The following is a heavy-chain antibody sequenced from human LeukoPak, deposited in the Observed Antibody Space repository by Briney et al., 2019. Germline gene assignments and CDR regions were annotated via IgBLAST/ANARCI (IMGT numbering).Heavy chain of an antibody. CDR3: ARAGRFPARDGYNLFDY. J-gene: IGHJ4*02. V-gene: IGHV3-30-3*01. CDR1: GFTFSSYA. D-gene: IGHD5-24*01. Sequence: GGSLRLSCAASGFTFSSYAMHWVRQAPGKGLEWVAVISYDGSNKYYADSVKGRFTISRDNAKNSLYLQMNSLRAEDTAVYYCARAGRFPARDGYNLFDYWGQGTLVTVSS. CDR2: ISYDGSNK.